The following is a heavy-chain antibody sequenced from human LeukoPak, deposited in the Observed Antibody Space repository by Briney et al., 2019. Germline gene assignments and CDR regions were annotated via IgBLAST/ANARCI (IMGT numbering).Heavy chain of an antibody. D-gene: IGHD3-22*01. CDR3: ARAGVSSGYWSL. V-gene: IGHV4-61*08. CDR2: IYHTGSN. J-gene: IGHJ4*02. Sequence: SETLSLTCTVSGGSVSSADYYWTWIRHPPGKALEWIGYIYHTGSNNYKYSLKSRVTISVDTSKNQFSLKLISLTAADTAVYYCARAGVSSGYWSLWGQGTLVTVSS. CDR1: GGSVSSADYY.